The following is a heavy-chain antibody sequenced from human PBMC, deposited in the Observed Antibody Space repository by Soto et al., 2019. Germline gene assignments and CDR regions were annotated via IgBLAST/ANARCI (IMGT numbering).Heavy chain of an antibody. CDR1: GFPFSNYW. D-gene: IGHD3-10*01. Sequence: GGSLRLSCAASGFPFSNYWMSWVRQAPGKGLEWVANIKQDGSEKYYVDSVKGRFTISRDNAKNSLYLQMNSLRAEDTAVYYCARAILYGPPFYYYYGMDVWGQGTTGSVSS. V-gene: IGHV3-7*01. CDR2: IKQDGSEK. J-gene: IGHJ6*02. CDR3: ARAILYGPPFYYYYGMDV.